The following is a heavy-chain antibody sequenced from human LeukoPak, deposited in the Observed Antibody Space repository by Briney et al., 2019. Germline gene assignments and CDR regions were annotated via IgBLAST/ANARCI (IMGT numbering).Heavy chain of an antibody. CDR1: GGSLSSGSYY. J-gene: IGHJ5*02. V-gene: IGHV4-61*01. D-gene: IGHD2-15*01. CDR2: IYYSGST. CDR3: AREGRCSGGSCFRGRFDP. Sequence: SETLSLTCSVSGGSLSSGSYYWSWIRQPPGKGLVWLWDIYYSGSTNYNPSLKSRVTISVDTSKNQFSLKLSSVTAADTAVYYCAREGRCSGGSCFRGRFDPWGQGTLVTVSS.